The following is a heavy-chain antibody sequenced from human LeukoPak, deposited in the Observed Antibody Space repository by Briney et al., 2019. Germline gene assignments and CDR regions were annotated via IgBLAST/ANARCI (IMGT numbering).Heavy chain of an antibody. Sequence: SETLSLTCTVSGGSISSYYWGWIRQPPGKGLEWIGYIYYSGSTNYNPSLKSRVTISVDTSTNPLSLQLSPVTDADTAVYYCARDSLYDSWSGAGNWFDPWGPGTLVTVSS. V-gene: IGHV4-59*01. D-gene: IGHD3-3*01. CDR1: GGSISSYY. CDR3: ARDSLYDSWSGAGNWFDP. J-gene: IGHJ5*02. CDR2: IYYSGST.